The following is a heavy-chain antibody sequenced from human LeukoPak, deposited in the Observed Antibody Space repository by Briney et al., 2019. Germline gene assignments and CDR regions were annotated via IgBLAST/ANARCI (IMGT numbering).Heavy chain of an antibody. D-gene: IGHD4/OR15-4a*01. V-gene: IGHV4-61*01. CDR1: GGSVSSGSYY. CDR2: IYYSGST. Sequence: SETLSLTCTVSGGSVSSGSYYWSWIRQPPGKGLEWIGYIYYSGSTNYNPSLKSRVTISVDTSKNQFSLKLNSVTAADTAVYYCARDLIYLTNYYYYGMDVWGQGTTVTVSS. J-gene: IGHJ6*02. CDR3: ARDLIYLTNYYYYGMDV.